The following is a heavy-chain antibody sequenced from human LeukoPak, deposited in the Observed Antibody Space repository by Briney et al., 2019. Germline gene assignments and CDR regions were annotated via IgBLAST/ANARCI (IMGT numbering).Heavy chain of an antibody. CDR3: ARAIRGYYYYYYMDV. V-gene: IGHV4-59*01. CDR2: IYYSGST. J-gene: IGHJ6*03. D-gene: IGHD3-10*01. CDR1: GGSISSYY. Sequence: PSETLSLTCTVPGGSISSYYWSWIRQPPGKGLEWIGYIYYSGSTNYNPSLKSRVTISVDTSKNQFSLKLSSVTAADTAVYYCARAIRGYYYYYYMDVWGKGTTVTVSS.